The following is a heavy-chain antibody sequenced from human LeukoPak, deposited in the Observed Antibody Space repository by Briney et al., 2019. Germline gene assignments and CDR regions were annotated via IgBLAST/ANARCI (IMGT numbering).Heavy chain of an antibody. Sequence: SETLSLTCTVSGGSISSYYWSWIRQPPGKGLEWIGEINHSGSTNYNPSLKSRVTISVDTSKNQFSLKLSSVTAADTAVYYYARGRRGWLDPWGQGTLVTVSS. V-gene: IGHV4-34*01. CDR3: ARGRRGWLDP. CDR2: INHSGST. CDR1: GGSISSYY. J-gene: IGHJ5*02.